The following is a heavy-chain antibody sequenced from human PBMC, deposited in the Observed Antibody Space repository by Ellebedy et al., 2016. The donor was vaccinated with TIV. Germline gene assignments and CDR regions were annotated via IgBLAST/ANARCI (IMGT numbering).Heavy chain of an antibody. CDR3: ARDLGD. Sequence: AASVKVSCKASGYTFTKYYIHWVRQAPGQGLEWMGAVNPSGGSTNYAQRLQGRVTMTTDTSTSTVYMDLRSLRSDDTAVYYCARDLGDWGQGTLVTVSS. CDR1: GYTFTKYY. D-gene: IGHD3-10*01. J-gene: IGHJ4*02. CDR2: VNPSGGST. V-gene: IGHV1-46*04.